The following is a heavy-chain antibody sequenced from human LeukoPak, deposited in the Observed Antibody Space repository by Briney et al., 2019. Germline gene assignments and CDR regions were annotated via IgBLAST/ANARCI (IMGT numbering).Heavy chain of an antibody. CDR3: VRGTGY. J-gene: IGHJ4*02. CDR2: ISSNGDNT. CDR1: GFPFSIYF. V-gene: IGHV3-64D*06. Sequence: GGSLSLPCSVSGFPFSIYFIHWVRQAPGEGLEYVSAISSNGDNTYYADSVKGRFTISRDNSKNTLYLQMSSLRADNTAVYYCVRGTGYWGQGTLVTVSS.